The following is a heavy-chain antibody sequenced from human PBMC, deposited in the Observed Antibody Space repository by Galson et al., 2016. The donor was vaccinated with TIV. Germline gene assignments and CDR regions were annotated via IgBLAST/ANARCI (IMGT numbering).Heavy chain of an antibody. D-gene: IGHD2-21*02. Sequence: SLRLSCAASGFTFSTGAMHWVRQAPGKGLEWVADISYDGNNKYYADSVKGRFTISRDNSKNTLDLQMNSLRAEDTAAYYCARQTGCGGDCYYFDFWGQGTLVTVSS. V-gene: IGHV3-30*01. CDR2: ISYDGNNK. CDR1: GFTFSTGA. CDR3: ARQTGCGGDCYYFDF. J-gene: IGHJ4*02.